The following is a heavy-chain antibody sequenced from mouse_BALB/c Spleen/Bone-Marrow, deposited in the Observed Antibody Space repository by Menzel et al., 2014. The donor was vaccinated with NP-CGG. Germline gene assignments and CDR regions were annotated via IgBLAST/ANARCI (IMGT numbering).Heavy chain of an antibody. J-gene: IGHJ2*01. CDR2: IYPGNVNT. Sequence: QVQLKESGPELVKPGASVRISCKAAGYTFTSYYIHWVKQRPGQGLEWIGWIYPGNVNTKYNEKFKGKATLTADKSSSTAYFLLSSLTSEDSAVYFGAREANWNFDYWGQGTTLTVSS. V-gene: IGHV1S56*01. CDR3: AREANWNFDY. CDR1: GYTFTSYY. D-gene: IGHD4-1*01.